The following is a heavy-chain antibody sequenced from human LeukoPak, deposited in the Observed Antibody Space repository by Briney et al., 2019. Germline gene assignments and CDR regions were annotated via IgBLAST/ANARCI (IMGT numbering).Heavy chain of an antibody. CDR3: ARSEWFGELVYYFDY. CDR1: GFTFSSYW. J-gene: IGHJ4*02. V-gene: IGHV3-7*03. D-gene: IGHD3-10*01. Sequence: GGSLRLSCAASGFTFSSYWMSWVRQAPGKGLEWVANIKQDGSEKYYVDSVKGRFTISRDNAKNPLYLQMNSLRAEDTAVYYCARSEWFGELVYYFDYWGQGTLVTVSS. CDR2: IKQDGSEK.